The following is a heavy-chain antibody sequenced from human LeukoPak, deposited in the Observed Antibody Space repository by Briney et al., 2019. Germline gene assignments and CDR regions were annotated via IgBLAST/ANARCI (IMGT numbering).Heavy chain of an antibody. CDR3: ARDSCSGGSCFSDY. CDR1: GFTFSSYG. V-gene: IGHV3-53*05. D-gene: IGHD2-15*01. Sequence: PGGSLRLSCAASGFTFSSYGMHWVRQAPGKGLEWVSVIYSGGDTYYADSVKGRFTISRDNSKNTLYLQMNSLRADDTAVYYCARDSCSGGSCFSDYWGQGTLVTVSS. CDR2: IYSGGDT. J-gene: IGHJ4*02.